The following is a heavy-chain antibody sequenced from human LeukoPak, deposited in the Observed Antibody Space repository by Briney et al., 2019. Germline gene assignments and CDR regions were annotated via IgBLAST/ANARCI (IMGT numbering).Heavy chain of an antibody. CDR1: GDXVSTNIAT. CDR3: ARDTGAAISTFDV. J-gene: IGHJ3*01. CDR2: TYYRSKWYN. V-gene: IGHV6-1*01. D-gene: IGHD5-12*01. Sequence: SQTLSLTCAISGDXVSTNIATWNWIRQSPSGGLEWLGRTYYRSKWYNDYAVSVKSRITINPDTSKNQFSLQLNSVTPEDTAVYFCARDTGAAISTFDVWGQGTMVTVSS.